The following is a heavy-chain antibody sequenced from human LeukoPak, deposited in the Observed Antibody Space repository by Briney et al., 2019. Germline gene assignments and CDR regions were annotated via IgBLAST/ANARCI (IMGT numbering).Heavy chain of an antibody. D-gene: IGHD3-3*01. Sequence: LGESLKISCKGSGYSFTSYWIGWVSQMPGKGLEWMGIIYPGDSDTRYSPSFQGQVTISADKSISTAYLQWSSLKASDTAMYYCASFGYYDFWSGYSWDAFDIWGQGTMVTVSS. CDR2: IYPGDSDT. V-gene: IGHV5-51*01. CDR3: ASFGYYDFWSGYSWDAFDI. CDR1: GYSFTSYW. J-gene: IGHJ3*02.